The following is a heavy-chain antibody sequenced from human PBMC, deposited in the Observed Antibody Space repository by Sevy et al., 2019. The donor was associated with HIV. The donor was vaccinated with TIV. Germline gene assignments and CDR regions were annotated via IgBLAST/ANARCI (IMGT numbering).Heavy chain of an antibody. CDR3: ARPVDYYDIGGLHY. V-gene: IGHV3-21*05. D-gene: IGHD3-22*01. CDR2: ISIRSSYI. J-gene: IGHJ4*02. Sequence: GGSLRLSCAASGFIFSDYDMNWVRQAPGKGLEWISVISIRSSYIKYADSLKGRVTISRDNANNSLFLQLNSLRAEDTAVYYCARPVDYYDIGGLHYWGQGALVTVSS. CDR1: GFIFSDYD.